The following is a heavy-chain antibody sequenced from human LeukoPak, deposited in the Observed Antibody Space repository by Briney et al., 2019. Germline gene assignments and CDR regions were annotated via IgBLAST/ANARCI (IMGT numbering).Heavy chain of an antibody. Sequence: SETLSLTCTVSSGSIFSSNWRSWVRQPPGKGLEWIGQIFHSGSTSYSPSLKSRVTISMDKSKNQISLRLTSVTAADTAVYYCARSPTKRVPEDYWGQGTLVTVSS. V-gene: IGHV4-4*02. D-gene: IGHD3-10*02. CDR3: ARSPTKRVPEDY. J-gene: IGHJ4*01. CDR1: SGSIFSSNW. CDR2: IFHSGST.